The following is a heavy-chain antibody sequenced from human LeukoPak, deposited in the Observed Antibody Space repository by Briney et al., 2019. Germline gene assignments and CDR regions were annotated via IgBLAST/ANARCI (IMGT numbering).Heavy chain of an antibody. Sequence: GGSLRLSCAASGFTFSSYDMHWVRQATGKGLEWVSAIGTAGVPYYPGSVKGRFTISRENAKNSLYLQMNSLRAGDTAVYYCARGGHYYYYGMDVWGKGTTVTVSS. CDR3: ARGGHYYYYGMDV. J-gene: IGHJ6*04. CDR2: IGTAGVP. CDR1: GFTFSSYD. V-gene: IGHV3-13*05.